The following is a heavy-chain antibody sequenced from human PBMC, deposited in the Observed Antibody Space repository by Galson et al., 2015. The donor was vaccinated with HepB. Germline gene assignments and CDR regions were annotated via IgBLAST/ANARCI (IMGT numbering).Heavy chain of an antibody. CDR2: ISSSSSYI. J-gene: IGHJ6*02. CDR1: GFTFSSYS. D-gene: IGHD2-2*01. CDR3: ARDGGYCSSTSCYGPYYYGMDV. V-gene: IGHV3-21*01. Sequence: SLRLSCAASGFTFSSYSMNWVRQAPGKGLEWVSSISSSSSYIYYADSVKGRFTISRDNAKNSLYLQMNSLRAEDTAVYYCARDGGYCSSTSCYGPYYYGMDVWGQGTTVTVSS.